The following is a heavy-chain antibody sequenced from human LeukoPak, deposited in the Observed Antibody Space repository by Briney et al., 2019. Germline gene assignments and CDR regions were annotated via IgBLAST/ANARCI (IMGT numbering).Heavy chain of an antibody. D-gene: IGHD3-22*01. V-gene: IGHV1-2*02. CDR1: GYTFTGYY. J-gene: IGHJ4*02. CDR3: ARDQYYYDSSGGFFDY. Sequence: ASVKVSCKASGYTFTGYYMHWVRQAPGQGLEWMGWINPNSGGTNYAQKFQGRVTMTRDTSISTAYMELSRLRSDDTAVYYCARDQYYYDSSGGFFDYWGQGTLVIVSS. CDR2: INPNSGGT.